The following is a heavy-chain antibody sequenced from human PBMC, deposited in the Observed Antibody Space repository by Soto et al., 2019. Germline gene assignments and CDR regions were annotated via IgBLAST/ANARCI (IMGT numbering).Heavy chain of an antibody. CDR3: ARVGGFGATTIDC. Sequence: SETLSLTCTVSGGSISSYYWSWIRQPPGKGLEWIGYIYYSGSTNYNPSLKSRITISVDTSKNQFSLKLSSVTAADTAVYYCARVGGFGATTIDCWGQGTLVTVSS. V-gene: IGHV4-59*08. D-gene: IGHD3-10*01. CDR2: IYYSGST. CDR1: GGSISSYY. J-gene: IGHJ4*02.